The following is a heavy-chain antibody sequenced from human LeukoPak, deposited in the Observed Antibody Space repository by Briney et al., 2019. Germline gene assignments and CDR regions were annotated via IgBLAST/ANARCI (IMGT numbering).Heavy chain of an antibody. J-gene: IGHJ4*02. CDR3: AKGPYSSGWYLDS. CDR1: GFTFDDYA. V-gene: IGHV3-9*01. CDR2: ISWDSGRI. D-gene: IGHD6-19*01. Sequence: PGGSLRLSCAASGFTFDDYAMYWVRQAPGKGLEWVSGISWDSGRIGYADSVKGRFTISRDNAKNSLFLQMNSLRAEDTAFYYCAKGPYSSGWYLDSWGQGTLVTVSS.